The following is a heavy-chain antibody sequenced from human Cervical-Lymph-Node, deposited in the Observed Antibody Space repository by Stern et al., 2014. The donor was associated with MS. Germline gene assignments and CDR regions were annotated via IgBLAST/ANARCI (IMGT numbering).Heavy chain of an antibody. CDR1: GFPFSSYG. CDR2: ISYDGSHK. Sequence: VQLVESGGGGVQPGRSLRLSCAASGFPFSSYGMHWVRQAPGKGLEWGGVISYDGSHKYYADSVKGRFTISRDNSKNTLYLQMNSLRAEDTAVYYCARDSDCSGGSCYLDYWGQGTLVTVSS. D-gene: IGHD2-15*01. CDR3: ARDSDCSGGSCYLDY. J-gene: IGHJ4*02. V-gene: IGHV3-33*01.